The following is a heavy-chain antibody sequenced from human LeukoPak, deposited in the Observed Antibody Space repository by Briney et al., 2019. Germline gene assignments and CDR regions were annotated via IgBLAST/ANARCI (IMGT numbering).Heavy chain of an antibody. V-gene: IGHV3-23*01. CDR2: ISDSDDIT. D-gene: IGHD6-19*01. CDR1: GFAFSNQA. J-gene: IGHJ4*02. Sequence: PGGSLRLSCAASGFAFSNQAMGWVRQASGKGLEWVSVISDSDDITYYADSVKGRFTISRDNSKNTLFLQMNSLRAEDTAVYYCAKDARRTSGWYFFDYWGQGTLVTVSS. CDR3: AKDARRTSGWYFFDY.